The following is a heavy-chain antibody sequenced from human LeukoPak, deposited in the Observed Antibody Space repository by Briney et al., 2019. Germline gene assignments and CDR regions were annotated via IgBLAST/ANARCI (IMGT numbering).Heavy chain of an antibody. V-gene: IGHV5-51*01. CDR1: GYSFTSYW. Sequence: GASLQISCKGSGYSFTSYWIGWVRQLPGKGLEWMGIIYPGDSDTRYSPSFQGQVTIPADKSISTAYLQWSSLKASVTAMYYCARLHGDYAIDYWGQGTLVTVSS. CDR3: ARLHGDYAIDY. CDR2: IYPGDSDT. J-gene: IGHJ4*02. D-gene: IGHD4-17*01.